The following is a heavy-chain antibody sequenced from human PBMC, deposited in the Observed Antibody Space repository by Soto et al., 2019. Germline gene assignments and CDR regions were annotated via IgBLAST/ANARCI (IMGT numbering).Heavy chain of an antibody. CDR1: GFTFSNAW. CDR2: IKSKTDGGTT. D-gene: IGHD2-2*01. CDR3: TTSTTCSSTSCYYYYYGMDV. J-gene: IGHJ6*02. V-gene: IGHV3-15*01. Sequence: GGSLRLSCAASGFTFSNAWMSWVRQAPGKGLEWVGRIKSKTDGGTTDYAAPVKGRFTISRDDSKNTLYLQMNSLKTEDTAVYYCTTSTTCSSTSCYYYYYGMDVGGQGTTVTVS.